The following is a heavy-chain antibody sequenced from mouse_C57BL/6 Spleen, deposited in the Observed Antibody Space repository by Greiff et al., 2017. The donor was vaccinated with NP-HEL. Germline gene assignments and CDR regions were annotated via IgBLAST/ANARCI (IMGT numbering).Heavy chain of an antibody. Sequence: EVQLVESGEGLVKPGGSLKLSCAASGFTFSSYAMSWVRQTPEKRLEWVAYISSGGDYIYYADTVKGRFTISRDNARNTRYLQMSSLKSEDTAMYYCTRDLGGQYSNSFDYWGQGTTLTVSS. CDR1: GFTFSSYA. J-gene: IGHJ2*01. D-gene: IGHD2-5*01. CDR2: ISSGGDYI. V-gene: IGHV5-9-1*02. CDR3: TRDLGGQYSNSFDY.